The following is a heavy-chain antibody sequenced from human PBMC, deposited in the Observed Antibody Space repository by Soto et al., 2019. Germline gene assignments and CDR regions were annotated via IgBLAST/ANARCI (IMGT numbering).Heavy chain of an antibody. CDR3: ARTSDFAFRDWFDP. J-gene: IGHJ5*02. CDR1: GGSISSSGYH. CDR2: ISYRGST. Sequence: QVQLQESSPGLVKPSQTLSLACTVSGGSISSSGYHWSWIRQHPGKGPEWIGYISYRGSTYYNPSLKSRVTISVDTSKNQFSLKLISVTAADTAVYYCARTSDFAFRDWFDPWGQGTLVTVSS. D-gene: IGHD3-3*01. V-gene: IGHV4-31*03.